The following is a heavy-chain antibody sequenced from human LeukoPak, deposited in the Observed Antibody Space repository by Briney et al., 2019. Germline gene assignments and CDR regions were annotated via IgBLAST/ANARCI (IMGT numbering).Heavy chain of an antibody. CDR2: IWYDGNNK. V-gene: IGHV3-33*06. CDR3: AKAIWFGELFRGGLDY. Sequence: GRSLRLSCAASGFTFSSYGMHWVRQAPGKGLEWVAVIWYDGNNKYYADSVKGRFTISRDNSKNTLYLQMNSLRAEDTAVYYCAKAIWFGELFRGGLDYWGQGTLVTVSS. D-gene: IGHD3-10*01. J-gene: IGHJ4*02. CDR1: GFTFSSYG.